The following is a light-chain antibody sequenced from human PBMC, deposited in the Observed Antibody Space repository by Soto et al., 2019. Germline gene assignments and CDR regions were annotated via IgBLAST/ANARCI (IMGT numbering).Light chain of an antibody. V-gene: IGLV2-14*01. J-gene: IGLJ1*01. CDR3: SSFTSSSTYV. CDR1: SSDVGGYDY. Sequence: QAVVTQPASVSGSPGQSITISCTGTSSDVGGYDYVAWYQQHPGKAPKLMIYDVSYRPSGVSNRFSGSKSGNTASLTISGLQAEDEADYYCSSFTSSSTYVFGTGTKLTVL. CDR2: DVS.